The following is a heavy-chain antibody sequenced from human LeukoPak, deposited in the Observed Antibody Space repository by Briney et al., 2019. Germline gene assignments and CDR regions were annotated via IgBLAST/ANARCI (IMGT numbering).Heavy chain of an antibody. CDR3: ARVQALTTGLTHPAYYYYGMDV. V-gene: IGHV1-18*01. CDR2: ISAYNGNT. D-gene: IGHD4-17*01. CDR1: GYTLTELS. J-gene: IGHJ6*02. Sequence: GASVKVSCKVSGYTLTELSMHWVRQAPGQGLEWMGWISAYNGNTNYAQKLQGRVTMTTDTSTSTAYMELRSLRSDDTAVYYCARVQALTTGLTHPAYYYYGMDVWGQGTTVTVSS.